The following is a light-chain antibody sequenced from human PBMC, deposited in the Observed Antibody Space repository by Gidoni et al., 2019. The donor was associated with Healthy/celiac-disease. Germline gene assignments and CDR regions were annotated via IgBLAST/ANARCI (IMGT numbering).Light chain of an antibody. J-gene: IGKJ1*01. CDR2: GAA. Sequence: EIVMTLTPATPYVSTGERAALSCRASQSVSSNLACYQQKPGQAPRLLIYGAATRATGIPARFSGSGAGTEFTLTFSSLQSEDFAVYYCQQYNNWPPTWTFGQXTKVEIK. CDR3: QQYNNWPPTWT. V-gene: IGKV3D-15*01. CDR1: QSVSSN.